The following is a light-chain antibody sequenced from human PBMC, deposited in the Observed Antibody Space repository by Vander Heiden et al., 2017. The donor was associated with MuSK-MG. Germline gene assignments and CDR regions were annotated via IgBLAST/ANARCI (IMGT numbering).Light chain of an antibody. CDR2: AAS. V-gene: IGKV1-39*01. CDR1: QSISMS. J-gene: IGKJ5*01. CDR3: QQGSETPIT. Sequence: DLQTTQSPTPLSASVGDNLTITCRASQSISMSLNWYRQKPGKAPEILIYAASTLRRGVPSRFSGSGSGTLFSLTISGLQPEDFATYFCQQGSETPITFGQGTRLEI.